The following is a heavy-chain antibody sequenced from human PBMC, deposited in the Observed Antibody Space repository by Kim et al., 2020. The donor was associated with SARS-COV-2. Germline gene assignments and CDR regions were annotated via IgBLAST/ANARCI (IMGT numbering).Heavy chain of an antibody. CDR2: ISAYNGNT. Sequence: ASVKVSCKASGYTFTSYGISWVRQAPGQGLEWMGWISAYNGNTNYAQKLQGRVTMTTDTSTSTAYMELRSLRSDDTAVYYCARNYGDTFYYYYYMDVWGKGTTVTVSS. CDR3: ARNYGDTFYYYYYMDV. CDR1: GYTFTSYG. J-gene: IGHJ6*03. D-gene: IGHD4-17*01. V-gene: IGHV1-18*01.